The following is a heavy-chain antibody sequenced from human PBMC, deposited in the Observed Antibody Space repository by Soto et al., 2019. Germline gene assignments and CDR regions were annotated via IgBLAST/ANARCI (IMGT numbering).Heavy chain of an antibody. CDR1: GYTFTGHG. V-gene: IGHV5-10-1*01. D-gene: IGHD5-12*01. Sequence: GESLKISCQGSGYTFTGHGISWVRQMPGKGLEWMGRIDPSDSYTDYSPTVQGHVTMSADKSINTAYLQWSSLQASDTAVYYCTRHTGYDSSLDYWGQGTLVTV. J-gene: IGHJ4*02. CDR2: IDPSDSYT. CDR3: TRHTGYDSSLDY.